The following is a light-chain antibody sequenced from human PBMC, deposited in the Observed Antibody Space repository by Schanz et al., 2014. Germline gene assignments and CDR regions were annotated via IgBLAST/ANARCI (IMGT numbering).Light chain of an antibody. J-gene: IGKJ4*01. CDR3: QKYDSVPLT. V-gene: IGKV1-27*01. CDR2: ATS. CDR1: QGISNY. Sequence: DIQMIQSPSSLSASVGDRVTITCRASQGISNYLAWYQQKPGKIPKLLIYATSALQSGVPSRFSGSGSGTEFTLTISSLQPXXXXXXFCQKYDSVPLTFGGGTKVE.